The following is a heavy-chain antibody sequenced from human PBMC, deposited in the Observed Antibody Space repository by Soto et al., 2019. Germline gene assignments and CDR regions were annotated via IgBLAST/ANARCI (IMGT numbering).Heavy chain of an antibody. Sequence: PGGSLRLSXSASGFTFSSYAMHWVRQAPGKGLEYVSAISNNGGTTYYADSVKGRFTISRDNSKNTLCLQMSSLRAEDTAVYYCVKHGTPNDFWSGYFSNFDYWGQGTLVTVSS. V-gene: IGHV3-64D*06. CDR1: GFTFSSYA. D-gene: IGHD3-3*01. J-gene: IGHJ4*02. CDR2: ISNNGGTT. CDR3: VKHGTPNDFWSGYFSNFDY.